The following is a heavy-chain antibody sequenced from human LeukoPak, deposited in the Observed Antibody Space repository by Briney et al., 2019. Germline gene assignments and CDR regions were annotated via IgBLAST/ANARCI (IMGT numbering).Heavy chain of an antibody. CDR1: GGSISSSTYH. V-gene: IGHV4-39*02. CDR3: AREGGPFA. Sequence: SETLSLTCTVSGGSISSSTYHWGWVRQPPGKGLEWIGSTFFSGSTYYNPSLKSRVTISIDTSKNQFSLRLSSVTAADTAVYYCAREGGPFAWGQGTLVTVSS. CDR2: TFFSGST. J-gene: IGHJ5*02. D-gene: IGHD3-16*01.